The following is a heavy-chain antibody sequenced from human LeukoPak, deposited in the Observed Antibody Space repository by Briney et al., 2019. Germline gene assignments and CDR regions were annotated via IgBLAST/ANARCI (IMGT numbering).Heavy chain of an antibody. CDR1: GFTFSSYW. CDR3: VRHRYYYASGSYYSRVGVDV. V-gene: IGHV3-74*01. Sequence: GGSLRLSCAVSGFTFSSYWMHWVRQAPGKGLVWVSRIDRDGSRINYADSVKGRFSISRDNGKNTLFLQMNSLRAEDAAVYHCVRHRYYYASGSYYSRVGVDVWGQGTTVTVSS. CDR2: IDRDGSRI. J-gene: IGHJ6*02. D-gene: IGHD3-10*01.